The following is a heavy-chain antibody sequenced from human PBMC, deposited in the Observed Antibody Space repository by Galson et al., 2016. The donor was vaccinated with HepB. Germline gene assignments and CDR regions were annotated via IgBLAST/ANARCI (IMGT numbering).Heavy chain of an antibody. V-gene: IGHV2-70*04. CDR2: IDWDDDK. D-gene: IGHD1-26*01. CDR1: GFSLTTSEMR. J-gene: IGHJ4*02. CDR3: ALGRGGFFDQ. Sequence: PALVKPTQTLTLTCTISGFSLTTSEMRLSWIRQPPGKALEWLARIDWDDDKFYSTSLKTRLTISKDTSKNQVVLTMTNMDPVDTATYYCALGRGGFFDQWGQGTLVTVSS.